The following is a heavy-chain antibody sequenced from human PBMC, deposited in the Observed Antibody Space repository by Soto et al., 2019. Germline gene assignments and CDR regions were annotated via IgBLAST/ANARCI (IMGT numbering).Heavy chain of an antibody. CDR2: ISSSSSTI. CDR1: GFTLSSYS. Sequence: EVQLVESGGGLVQPGGSLRLSCAASGFTLSSYSMNWVRQAPGRGLAWVSYISSSSSTIYYADSVKGRFTISRDNAKNSLYLQMNSLRAEDTAVYYCARDPVVAATYAYYFDYWGQGTLVTVSS. D-gene: IGHD2-15*01. CDR3: ARDPVVAATYAYYFDY. J-gene: IGHJ4*02. V-gene: IGHV3-48*01.